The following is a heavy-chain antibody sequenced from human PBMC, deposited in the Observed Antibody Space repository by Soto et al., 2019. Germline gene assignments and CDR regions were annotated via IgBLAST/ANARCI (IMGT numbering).Heavy chain of an antibody. D-gene: IGHD3-22*01. Sequence: PSETLSLTCTVSGASISRYYWSWIRQSPGKGLEWIGYLSNTGSTYNNPSLQSRVTISVDMSKNQFSLKLSSVTAADTAVYYCARVTYYYYDSSGYILYYFDYWGQGTLVT. CDR1: GASISRYY. J-gene: IGHJ4*02. V-gene: IGHV4-59*08. CDR2: LSNTGST. CDR3: ARVTYYYYDSSGYILYYFDY.